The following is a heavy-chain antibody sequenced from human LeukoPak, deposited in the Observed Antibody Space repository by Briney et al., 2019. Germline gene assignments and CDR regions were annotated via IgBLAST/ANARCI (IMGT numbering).Heavy chain of an antibody. D-gene: IGHD1-1*01. Sequence: ASVKVSCKASGGTFSSYAISWVRQAPGQGLEWMGGIIPIFGTANYAQKFQGRVTITADKSTSTAYMELSSLRSEDTAVYYCATTGTTWGGRGRLYYYYYYMDVWGKGTTVTVSS. CDR1: GGTFSSYA. V-gene: IGHV1-69*06. CDR3: ATTGTTWGGRGRLYYYYYYMDV. CDR2: IIPIFGTA. J-gene: IGHJ6*03.